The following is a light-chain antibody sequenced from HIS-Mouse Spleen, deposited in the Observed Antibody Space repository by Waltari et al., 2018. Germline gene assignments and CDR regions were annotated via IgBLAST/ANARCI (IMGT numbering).Light chain of an antibody. CDR2: AAS. CDR1: QGISSY. J-gene: IGKJ1*01. Sequence: AIWMTQSPSLLSASTGDRVTISCRMSQGISSYLAWYQQKPGKAPELLIYAASTLQSGVPSRFSGSGSGTDFTLKISRVEAEDVGVYYCMQALQTWTFGQGTKVEIK. CDR3: MQALQTWT. V-gene: IGKV1D-8*02.